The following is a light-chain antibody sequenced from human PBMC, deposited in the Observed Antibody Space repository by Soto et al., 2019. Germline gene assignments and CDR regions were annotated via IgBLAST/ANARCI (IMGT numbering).Light chain of an antibody. J-gene: IGLJ2*01. Sequence: QSALTQPASVSGSPGQSIAISCTGTSSDVGTYNYVSWYQRHPGNAPKLMIFEVNNRPSGVSNRFSGSKSGNTASLTISGLQAEDEAEYYCSSYTTSKTLLFGGGTKLTVL. CDR3: SSYTTSKTLL. V-gene: IGLV2-14*01. CDR1: SSDVGTYNY. CDR2: EVN.